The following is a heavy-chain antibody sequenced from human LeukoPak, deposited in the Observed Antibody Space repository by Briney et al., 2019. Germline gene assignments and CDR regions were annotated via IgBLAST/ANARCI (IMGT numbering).Heavy chain of an antibody. CDR2: INTNTGNP. D-gene: IGHD5-18*01. J-gene: IGHJ4*02. Sequence: ASVKVSCKASGYTFTSYGISWLRQAPGQGLEWMGWINTNTGNPTYAQGFFTGRYVFSLDTSVNTAYLQITGLKADDTAVYYCGRDPKLGIRGYTYGYIDFWGQGTLVTVAS. CDR3: GRDPKLGIRGYTYGYIDF. V-gene: IGHV7-4-1*02. CDR1: GYTFTSYG.